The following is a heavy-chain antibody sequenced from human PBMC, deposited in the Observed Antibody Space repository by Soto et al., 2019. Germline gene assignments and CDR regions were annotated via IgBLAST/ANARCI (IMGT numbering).Heavy chain of an antibody. CDR2: IDNDGRTT. V-gene: IGHV3-74*01. Sequence: EVQLVESGGGLVQPGGSLRLSFAASGYTFSNYWMHWVRQAPGMGLVWVSRIDNDGRTTNYADSVMGRFTISRDNAKDTLYLQMDSLRAEDTAVYYCKRDLGGASSNWGQGTLVTVSS. CDR1: GYTFSNYW. D-gene: IGHD3-16*01. J-gene: IGHJ4*02. CDR3: KRDLGGASSN.